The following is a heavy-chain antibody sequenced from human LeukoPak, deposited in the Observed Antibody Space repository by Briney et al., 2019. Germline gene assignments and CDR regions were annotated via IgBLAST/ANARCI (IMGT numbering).Heavy chain of an antibody. V-gene: IGHV1-46*03. D-gene: IGHD5-24*01. CDR3: ATDHSMANTAWWFDP. J-gene: IGHJ5*02. CDR1: GYTFTSYY. Sequence: ASVKVSCKASGYTFTSYYMHWVRQAPGQGLEWMGLINPSGSSTSYAQKFQDRITMSRDTSTSTVYMELSSLRSEDTAFYYCATDHSMANTAWWFDPWGQGTLVTVSS. CDR2: INPSGSST.